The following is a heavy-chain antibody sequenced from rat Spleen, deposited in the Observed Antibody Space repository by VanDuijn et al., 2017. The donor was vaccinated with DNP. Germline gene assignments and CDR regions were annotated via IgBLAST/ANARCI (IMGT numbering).Heavy chain of an antibody. CDR1: GFTFSDYY. CDR2: ISYDGSST. D-gene: IGHD5-1*01. Sequence: EVQLVESDGGLVQPGRSMKLSCAASGFTFSDYYMAWVRQAPTKGLEWVATISYDGSSTYYRDSVKGRFTISRDNAKNTLYLQMNSLRSEDTATYYCTNDWELYYWGQGVMVTVSS. V-gene: IGHV5-29*01. J-gene: IGHJ2*01. CDR3: TNDWELYY.